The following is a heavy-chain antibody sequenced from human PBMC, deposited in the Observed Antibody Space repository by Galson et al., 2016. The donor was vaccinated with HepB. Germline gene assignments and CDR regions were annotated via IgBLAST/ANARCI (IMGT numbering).Heavy chain of an antibody. V-gene: IGHV3-13*01. CDR2: ICTDGDT. CDR1: GFTFSRFD. CDR3: ARHFSGSY. J-gene: IGHJ4*02. D-gene: IGHD3-22*01. Sequence: SLRLSCAASGFTFSRFDMHWVRHVPGKGLEWVSAICTDGDTYYPGSVKGRFTTTRDNSKNALHLQMNSLRAEDTAMYFCARHFSGSYLGQGTLVTVSS.